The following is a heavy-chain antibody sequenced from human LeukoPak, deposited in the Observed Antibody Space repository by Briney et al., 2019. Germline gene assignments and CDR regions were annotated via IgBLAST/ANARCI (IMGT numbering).Heavy chain of an antibody. CDR2: IYSGGST. CDR3: ARESITYGSGSYYKRRMYAFDI. CDR1: GFTVSSNY. Sequence: PGGSLRLSCAAPGFTVSSNYMSWVRQAPGKGLEWVSVIYSGGSTYYADSVKGRFTISRDNSKNTLYLQMNSLRAEDTAVYYCARESITYGSGSYYKRRMYAFDIWGQGTMVTVSS. V-gene: IGHV3-53*01. D-gene: IGHD3-10*01. J-gene: IGHJ3*02.